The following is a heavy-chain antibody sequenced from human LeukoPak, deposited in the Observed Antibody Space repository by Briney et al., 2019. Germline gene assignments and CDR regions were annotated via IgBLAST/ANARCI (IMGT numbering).Heavy chain of an antibody. V-gene: IGHV3-30*02. CDR1: GFTFSAYG. J-gene: IGHJ5*02. CDR2: IRYDGIEK. D-gene: IGHD3-22*01. Sequence: GGSLRLSCAASGFTFSAYGIHWVRQAPGKGLEWVTFIRYDGIEKYYVESVEGRFTISRDNAKNTLNLQMNSLRAEDTAVYYCARDLGQYYDTSDNWFDPWGQGTLVTVSS. CDR3: ARDLGQYYDTSDNWFDP.